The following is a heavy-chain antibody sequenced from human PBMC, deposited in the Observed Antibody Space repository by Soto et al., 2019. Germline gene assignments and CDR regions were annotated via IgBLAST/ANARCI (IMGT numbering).Heavy chain of an antibody. Sequence: QVQLVQSGAEVKKPGASVKVSCKASGYTFTSYGISWVRQAPGQGLEWMGWISAYNGNTNYAQKLQGRVTLTTDTSTSTAYMELRSLRSDDTAVYYWARGKVEKQQLDLRYYFDYWGQGTLVTVSS. CDR2: ISAYNGNT. V-gene: IGHV1-18*01. D-gene: IGHD6-13*01. J-gene: IGHJ4*02. CDR1: GYTFTSYG. CDR3: ARGKVEKQQLDLRYYFDY.